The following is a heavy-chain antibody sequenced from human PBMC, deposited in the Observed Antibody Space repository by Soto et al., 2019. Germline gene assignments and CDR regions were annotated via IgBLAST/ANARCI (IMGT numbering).Heavy chain of an antibody. J-gene: IGHJ5*02. CDR2: IYYSGST. CDR3: ARHQRGSSSWYLSHNWFDP. V-gene: IGHV4-39*01. D-gene: IGHD6-13*01. CDR1: GGSISSSSYY. Sequence: SETLSLTCTVSGGSISSSSYYWGWIRQPPGKGLEWIGSIYYSGSTYYNPSLKSRVTISVDTSKNQFSLKLSFVTAADTAVYYCARHQRGSSSWYLSHNWFDPWGQGTLVTVSS.